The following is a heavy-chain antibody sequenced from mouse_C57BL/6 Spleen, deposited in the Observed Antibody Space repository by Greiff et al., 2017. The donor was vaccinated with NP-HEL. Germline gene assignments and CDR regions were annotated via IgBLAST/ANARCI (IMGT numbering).Heavy chain of an antibody. CDR3: VYYYYGSWAMDY. J-gene: IGHJ4*01. D-gene: IGHD1-1*01. V-gene: IGHV1-64*01. Sequence: QVQLKQPGAELVKPGASVKLSCKASGYTFTSYWMHWVKQRPGQGLEWIGMIHPNSGSTNYNEKFKSKATLTVDKSSSTAYMQLSSLTSEDSAVYYGVYYYYGSWAMDYWGQGTSVTVSS. CDR2: IHPNSGST. CDR1: GYTFTSYW.